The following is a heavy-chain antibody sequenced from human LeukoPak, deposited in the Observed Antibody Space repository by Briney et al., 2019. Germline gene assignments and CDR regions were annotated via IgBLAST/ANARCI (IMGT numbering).Heavy chain of an antibody. D-gene: IGHD6-13*01. J-gene: IGHJ4*02. CDR3: ARAPTAAPQMYYFDY. CDR1: GFTFSSYA. CDR2: ISYDGSNK. Sequence: GRSLRLSCAASGFTFSSYAMHWVRQAPGKGLEWVAVISYDGSNKYYADSVKGRFTISRDNSKNTLYLQMNSLRAEDTAVYYCARAPTAAPQMYYFDYWGPGTLVTVSS. V-gene: IGHV3-30-3*01.